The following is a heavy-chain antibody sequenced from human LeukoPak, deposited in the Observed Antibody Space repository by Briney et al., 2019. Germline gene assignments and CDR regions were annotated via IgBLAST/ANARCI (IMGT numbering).Heavy chain of an antibody. CDR2: IWYDGSNK. D-gene: IGHD3-10*01. CDR1: GFTFSSYG. J-gene: IGHJ6*02. Sequence: GGSLRLSCAASGFTFSSYGMHWVRQAPGKGLEWVAVIWYDGSNKYYADSVKGRFTISRDNSKNTLYLQMNSLGVEDTAAYYCARVLGRNYGAGSYIGMDVWGQGTTVIVSS. CDR3: ARVLGRNYGAGSYIGMDV. V-gene: IGHV3-33*01.